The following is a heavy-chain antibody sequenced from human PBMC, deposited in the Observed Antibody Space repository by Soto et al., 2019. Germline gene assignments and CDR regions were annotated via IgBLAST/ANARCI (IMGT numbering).Heavy chain of an antibody. CDR2: FYYGGST. V-gene: IGHV4-59*12. D-gene: IGHD6-6*01. CDR3: ARTGRIAARLDP. J-gene: IGHJ5*02. CDR1: GGYISSYY. Sequence: PSETLSLTCTASGGYISSYYWSWIRQPPGKGLEWIGYFYYGGSTNYNPSLKGRVTISVDTSKNQFSLKLSSVTAADTAVYYCARTGRIAARLDPWGQGTLVTVSS.